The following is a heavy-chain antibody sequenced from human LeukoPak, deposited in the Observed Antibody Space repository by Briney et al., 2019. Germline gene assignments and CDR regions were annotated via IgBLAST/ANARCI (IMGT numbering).Heavy chain of an antibody. CDR1: GGSISSSSYY. CDR2: IYYSGST. D-gene: IGHD1-26*01. J-gene: IGHJ5*02. V-gene: IGHV4-39*01. Sequence: SETLSLTCTVSGGSISSSSYYWGWIRQPPGKGLEWIGSIYYSGSTYYNPSLKSRVTISIDSSKNQFSLRLSSVTAADTALYYCARHRTGSYPVGFDPWGQGTLVTVSS. CDR3: ARHRTGSYPVGFDP.